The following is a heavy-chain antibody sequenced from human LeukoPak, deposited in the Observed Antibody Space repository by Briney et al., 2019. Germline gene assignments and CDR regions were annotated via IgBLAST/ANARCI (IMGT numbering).Heavy chain of an antibody. J-gene: IGHJ4*02. CDR3: ARDRLSEDDYVWGSYRYTFDY. CDR2: ISAYNGNT. CDR1: GYTFTSYG. D-gene: IGHD3-16*02. V-gene: IGHV1-18*01. Sequence: ASVKVSCKASGYTFTSYGISWVRQAPGQELEWMGWISAYNGNTNYAQKLQGRVTMTTDTSTSTAYMELRSLRSDDAAVYYCARDRLSEDDYVWGSYRYTFDYWGQGTLVTVSS.